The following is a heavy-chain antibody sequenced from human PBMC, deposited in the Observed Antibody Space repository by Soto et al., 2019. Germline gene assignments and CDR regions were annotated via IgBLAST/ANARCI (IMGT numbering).Heavy chain of an antibody. V-gene: IGHV3-23*03. D-gene: IGHD3-9*01. CDR1: GFTFSDYT. CDR2: ILSDYKT. CDR3: AKDLRGLRYFDWLEDRDAFDI. Sequence: PGGSLRLSCAASGFTFSDYTMSWVRQAPGQVLECISVILSDYKTYYSGSVKGRFTISRDNSKNTLYLQMNSLRAEDTAVYYCAKDLRGLRYFDWLEDRDAFDIWGQGTMVTVSS. J-gene: IGHJ3*02.